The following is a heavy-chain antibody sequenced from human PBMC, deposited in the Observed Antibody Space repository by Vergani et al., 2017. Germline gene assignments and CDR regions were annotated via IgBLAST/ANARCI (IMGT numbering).Heavy chain of an antibody. CDR1: GGTFSSYA. D-gene: IGHD6-13*01. J-gene: IGHJ5*02. CDR3: ARDGYISSWAWGRWFDP. CDR2: IIPIFGTA. Sequence: QVQLVQSGAEVKKPGSSVKVSCKASGGTFSSYAISWVRQAPGQGLEWMGGIIPIFGTANYAQKFQGRVTITADESTSTAYMELSSLRSEDTAVYYCARDGYISSWAWGRWFDPWGQGTLVTVSS. V-gene: IGHV1-69*12.